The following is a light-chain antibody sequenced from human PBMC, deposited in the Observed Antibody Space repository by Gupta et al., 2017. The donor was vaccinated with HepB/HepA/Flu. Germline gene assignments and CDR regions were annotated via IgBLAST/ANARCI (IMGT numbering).Light chain of an antibody. CDR2: EVT. V-gene: IGLV2-23*02. J-gene: IGLJ1*01. CDR3: CSYAGRSTFV. CDR1: SSDVGGYNL. Sequence: QSALTQPASVSGSPGQSIPFSCTGTSSDVGGYNLVSWYQHHAGRAPKLMIYEVTERPSGVSNRFSGSKSGNTASLTISGLQAEDEADYYCCSYAGRSTFVFGIGTKVTVL.